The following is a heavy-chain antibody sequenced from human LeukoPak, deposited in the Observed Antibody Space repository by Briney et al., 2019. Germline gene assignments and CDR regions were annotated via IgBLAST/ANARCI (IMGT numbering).Heavy chain of an antibody. J-gene: IGHJ4*02. D-gene: IGHD6-19*01. CDR1: GGSLSSDGYY. Sequence: SETLSLTCTVSGGSLSSDGYYWSWIRQHPGRGLEWIGYIYYSGSTYYNPSLKSRVTISVDTSKNQFSLKLSSVTAADTAVYYCARAPGIAVAGTGADYWGQGTLVTVSS. CDR2: IYYSGST. CDR3: ARAPGIAVAGTGADY. V-gene: IGHV4-31*03.